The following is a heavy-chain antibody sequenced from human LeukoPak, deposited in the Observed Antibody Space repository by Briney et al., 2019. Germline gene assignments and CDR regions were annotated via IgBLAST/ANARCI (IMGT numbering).Heavy chain of an antibody. CDR3: TRDQDGVVGATGGY. D-gene: IGHD1-26*01. V-gene: IGHV1-46*01. CDR1: GYTFTSYY. Sequence: ASVEVSCKASGYTFTSYYIHWVRQAPGQGLEWMGIINPNGDSTSYAQKFQGRVTMTRDTSTSTVYMELSSLRSEDTAVYYCTRDQDGVVGATGGYWGQGTLVTVSS. J-gene: IGHJ4*02. CDR2: INPNGDST.